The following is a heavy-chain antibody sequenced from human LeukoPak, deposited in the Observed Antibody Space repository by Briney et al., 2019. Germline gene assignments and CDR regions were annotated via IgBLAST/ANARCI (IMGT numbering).Heavy chain of an antibody. CDR2: IYYSGST. Sequence: PSETLSLTCTVSGGSTSSYYWSWIRQPPGKGLEWIGYIYYSGSTNYNPSLKSRLTISIDTSKNQFSLRLSSVTAADTAVYYCARSPGDYYDYWGQGTLVTVSS. CDR1: GGSTSSYY. J-gene: IGHJ4*02. V-gene: IGHV4-59*08. CDR3: ARSPGDYYDY.